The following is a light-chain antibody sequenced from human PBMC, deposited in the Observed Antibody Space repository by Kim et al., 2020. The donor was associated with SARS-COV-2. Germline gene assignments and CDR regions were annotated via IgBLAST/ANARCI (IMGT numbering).Light chain of an antibody. V-gene: IGKV1-8*01. J-gene: IGKJ5*01. CDR3: HQYYSYPLT. Sequence: ASTGDRVTITCRASQGISSYLAWYQQKPGKAPKLLIYAASTLQSGVPSRFSGSGSGTDFTLTISCLQSEDFATYYCHQYYSYPLTFGQGTRLEIK. CDR2: AAS. CDR1: QGISSY.